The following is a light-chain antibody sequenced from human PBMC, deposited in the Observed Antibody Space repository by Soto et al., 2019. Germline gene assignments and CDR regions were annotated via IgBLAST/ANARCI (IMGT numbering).Light chain of an antibody. V-gene: IGLV4-69*01. CDR3: QTWATVPDWV. J-gene: IGLJ3*02. CDR2: LDSDGSH. CDR1: SGHSTYA. Sequence: QSVLTQSPSASASLGASVKLTCTLSSGHSTYAIAWHQQQPEKGPRYLMKLDSDGSHSKGDGIPDRFSGSSSGAERYLTISSLQSEDEADYYCQTWATVPDWVFSGGTKVTVL.